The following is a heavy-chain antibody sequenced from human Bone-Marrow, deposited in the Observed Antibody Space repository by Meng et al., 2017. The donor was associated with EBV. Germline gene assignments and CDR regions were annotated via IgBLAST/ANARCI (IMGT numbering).Heavy chain of an antibody. D-gene: IGHD3-16*02. CDR2: ISGSSYI. J-gene: IGHJ5*02. V-gene: IGHV3-21*01. Sequence: EVQLVESGGXLVKPGXSRRLSXAXCGLTLSSYTMNWVRQAPGKGLEWVSSISGSSYIYYADSVKGRFTISRDNAKNSLYLQMNSLRAEDTAVYYCARASQYDSVWGSYRYFDWFDPWGQGTLGTVSS. CDR3: ARASQYDSVWGSYRYFDWFDP. CDR1: GLTLSSYT.